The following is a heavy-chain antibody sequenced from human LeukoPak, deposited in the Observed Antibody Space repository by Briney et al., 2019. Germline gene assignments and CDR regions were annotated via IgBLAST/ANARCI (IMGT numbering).Heavy chain of an antibody. CDR2: IYYSGST. Sequence: SSETLSLTCTVSGGSISSYYWSWLRQPPGKGLEWVGYIYYSGSTYYNPSLKSRVNISVDTSKTQFSLTLTSVTAAYTAVYYCARGTQKYCSSTSCRGAYYYYYMDVWGKGTTVTVSS. CDR1: GGSISSYY. J-gene: IGHJ6*03. CDR3: ARGTQKYCSSTSCRGAYYYYYMDV. V-gene: IGHV4-59*08. D-gene: IGHD2-2*01.